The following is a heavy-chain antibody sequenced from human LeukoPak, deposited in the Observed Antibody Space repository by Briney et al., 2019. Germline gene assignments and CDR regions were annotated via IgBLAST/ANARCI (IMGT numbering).Heavy chain of an antibody. CDR3: ARGRTGDRGYYFDY. J-gene: IGHJ4*02. D-gene: IGHD7-27*01. V-gene: IGHV1-8*01. CDR1: GYTFTSYD. CDR2: MNPNSGNT. Sequence: ASVKVSCKASGYTFTSYDINWVRQATGQGLEWMGWMNPNSGNTGYAQKLQGRVTMTRNTSISTAYMELSSLRSEDTAVYYCARGRTGDRGYYFDYWGQGTLVTVSS.